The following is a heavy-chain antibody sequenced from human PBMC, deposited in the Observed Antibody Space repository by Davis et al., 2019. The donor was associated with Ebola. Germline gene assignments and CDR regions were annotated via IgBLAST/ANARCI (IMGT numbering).Heavy chain of an antibody. CDR3: ARGFPYGSGSYGWFDP. CDR1: GGSFSGYY. V-gene: IGHV4-34*01. Sequence: PSETLSLTCAVYGGSFSGYYWSWIRQPPGKGLEWIGEINHSGSTNYNPSLKSRVTISVDTSKNQFSLKLSSVTAADTAVYYCARGFPYGSGSYGWFDPWGQGTLVTVSS. J-gene: IGHJ5*02. CDR2: INHSGST. D-gene: IGHD3-10*01.